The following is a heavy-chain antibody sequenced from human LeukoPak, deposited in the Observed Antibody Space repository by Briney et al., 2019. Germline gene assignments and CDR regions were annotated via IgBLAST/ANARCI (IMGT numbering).Heavy chain of an antibody. CDR2: IYYSGST. Sequence: SETLSLTCTVSGGSISSSSYYWGWIRQPPGKGLEWIGSIYYSGSTYYNPSLKSRVTISVDTSKNQFSLKLSSVTAADTAVYYCAGWTLWQLLSAAEFDYWGQGTLVTVSS. CDR3: AGWTLWQLLSAAEFDY. D-gene: IGHD2-15*01. CDR1: GGSISSSSYY. V-gene: IGHV4-39*01. J-gene: IGHJ4*02.